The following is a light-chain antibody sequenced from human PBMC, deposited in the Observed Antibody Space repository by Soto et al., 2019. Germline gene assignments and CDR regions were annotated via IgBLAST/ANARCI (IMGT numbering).Light chain of an antibody. V-gene: IGKV3-20*01. Sequence: PGERVTLSCRASQSVSSSYLTWYQQKPGQAPRLLIYGASTRATGIPARFSGSGSGTDFTLTISSLQPEDFAVYYCQQYGSIPWTFGQGTKVDIK. CDR1: QSVSSSY. J-gene: IGKJ1*01. CDR3: QQYGSIPWT. CDR2: GAS.